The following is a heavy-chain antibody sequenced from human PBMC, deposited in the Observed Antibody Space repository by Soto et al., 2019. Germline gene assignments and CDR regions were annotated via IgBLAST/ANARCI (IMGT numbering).Heavy chain of an antibody. V-gene: IGHV3-33*01. J-gene: IGHJ6*02. Sequence: QVQLVESGGGVVQPGRSLRLSCAASGFTFSSYGMHWVRQAPGKGLEWVAVIWYDGSTKNYPDSVKGRFTISRDNSKNTLYLQMNSLRAEDTAVYYCARGTGNYYYGMDVWGQGTTVTVSS. CDR1: GFTFSSYG. CDR3: ARGTGNYYYGMDV. CDR2: IWYDGSTK. D-gene: IGHD1-1*01.